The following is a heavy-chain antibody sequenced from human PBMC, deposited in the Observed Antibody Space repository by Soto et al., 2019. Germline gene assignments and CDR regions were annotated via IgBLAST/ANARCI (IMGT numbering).Heavy chain of an antibody. D-gene: IGHD2-21*02. J-gene: IGHJ5*02. CDR2: IYYSGST. CDR1: GYSISSSNW. V-gene: IGHV4-28*01. CDR3: ARIVLFKYCGGDCESGGGWFDP. Sequence: SETLSLTCGVSGYSISSSNWWGWIRQPPGKGLEWIGYIYYSGSTYYNPSLKSRVTMSVDTSKNQFSLKLSSVKAVDTAVYYCARIVLFKYCGGDCESGGGWFDPWGQGTLVTVSS.